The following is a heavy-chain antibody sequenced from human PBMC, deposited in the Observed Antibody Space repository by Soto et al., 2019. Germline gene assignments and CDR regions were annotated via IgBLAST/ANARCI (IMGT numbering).Heavy chain of an antibody. V-gene: IGHV3-21*01. CDR1: GFTFSSYS. D-gene: IGHD6-6*01. Sequence: EVQLVESGGGLVKPGGSLRLSCAASGFTFSSYSMNWVRQAPGKGLEWVSSISSSSSYIYYADSVKGRFTISRDNAKISLYLQMNSLRAEDTAVYYCASVPEVVAARPRRYYYGMDVWGQGTTVTVSS. CDR2: ISSSSSYI. CDR3: ASVPEVVAARPRRYYYGMDV. J-gene: IGHJ6*02.